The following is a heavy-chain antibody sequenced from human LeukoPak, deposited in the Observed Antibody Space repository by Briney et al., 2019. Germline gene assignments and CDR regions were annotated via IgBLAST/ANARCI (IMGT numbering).Heavy chain of an antibody. V-gene: IGHV1-69*13. J-gene: IGHJ4*02. Sequence: ASVKVSCKASGGTFSSYAISWVRQAPGQGLEWMGGIIPIFGTANYAQKFQGRVTITADESTSTAYMELSSLRSEDTAAYYCAREGYYYGSGSYFNYWGQGTLVTVSS. CDR3: AREGYYYGSGSYFNY. CDR2: IIPIFGTA. CDR1: GGTFSSYA. D-gene: IGHD3-10*01.